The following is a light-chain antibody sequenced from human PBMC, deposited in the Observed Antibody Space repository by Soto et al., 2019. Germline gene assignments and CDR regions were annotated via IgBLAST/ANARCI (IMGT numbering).Light chain of an antibody. J-gene: IGLJ1*01. Sequence: QSALTQPAAVSWSPGQSIAISCTGSRSDVGGFIYVSWYQQHPGNAPKRMIYDVGHRPPGVSDRFSGSKSGNTASLTISGLQAEDDSDYYCGSYTPPSALFGTGTKFTVL. CDR3: GSYTPPSAL. CDR1: RSDVGGFIY. V-gene: IGLV2-14*03. CDR2: DVG.